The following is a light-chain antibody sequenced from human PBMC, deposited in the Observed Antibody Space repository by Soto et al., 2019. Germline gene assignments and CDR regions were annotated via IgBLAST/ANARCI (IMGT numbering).Light chain of an antibody. CDR3: QQYDNYPLT. J-gene: IGKJ4*01. V-gene: IGKV1-33*01. Sequence: DIQLTQSPSFLSASVGDRVTITCRASQGISKFLNWYQLKPGKAPKLLIFDASELETGVTSRFSGHRSGTDFSFIISSLQPEDIATYYCQQYDNYPLTFGGGTKVDIK. CDR2: DAS. CDR1: QGISKF.